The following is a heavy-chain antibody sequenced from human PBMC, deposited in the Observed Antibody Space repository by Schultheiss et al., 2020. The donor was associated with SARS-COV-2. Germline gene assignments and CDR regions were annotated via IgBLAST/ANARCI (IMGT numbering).Heavy chain of an antibody. CDR3: AGSGSYYFPGY. CDR2: INPSGGST. V-gene: IGHV1-46*01. Sequence: GESLKISCKASGYTFTSYYMHWVRQAPGQGLEWMGIINPSGGSTSYAQKFQGRVTMTRDTSTSTVYMELSSLRSEDTAVYYCAGSGSYYFPGYWGQGTLVTVSS. CDR1: GYTFTSYY. J-gene: IGHJ4*02. D-gene: IGHD3-10*01.